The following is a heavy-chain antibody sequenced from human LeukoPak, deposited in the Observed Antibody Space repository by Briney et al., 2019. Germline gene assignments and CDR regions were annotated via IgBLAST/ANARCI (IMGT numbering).Heavy chain of an antibody. CDR3: ARVGQQLVLTPDAFDI. D-gene: IGHD6-13*01. Sequence: GGYRRLSCAASGFTFTSYSMNWVRQAPGKGLEWVSSISSSSSYIYYADSVKGRFTISRDNAKNSLYLQMNSLRAEDTAVYYCARVGQQLVLTPDAFDIWGQGTMVTVSS. V-gene: IGHV3-21*01. J-gene: IGHJ3*02. CDR1: GFTFTSYS. CDR2: ISSSSSYI.